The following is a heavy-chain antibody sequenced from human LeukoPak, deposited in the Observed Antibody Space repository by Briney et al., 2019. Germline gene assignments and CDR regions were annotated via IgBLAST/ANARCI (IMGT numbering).Heavy chain of an antibody. CDR1: GYTFTGYY. CDR3: ARPGYSSGFDAFDI. D-gene: IGHD6-19*01. V-gene: IGHV1-2*02. J-gene: IGHJ3*02. Sequence: GASVKVSCKASGYTFTGYYMHWVRQAPGQGLEWMGWINPNSGGTNYAQKFQGRVTMTRDTSISTAYMELSRLRSDDTAVYYCARPGYSSGFDAFDIWGQGTMVTVSS. CDR2: INPNSGGT.